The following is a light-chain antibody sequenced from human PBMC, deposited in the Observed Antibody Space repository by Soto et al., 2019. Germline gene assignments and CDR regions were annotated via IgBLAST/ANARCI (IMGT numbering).Light chain of an antibody. CDR2: DVS. CDR3: ASYTSSSTVV. J-gene: IGLJ2*01. V-gene: IGLV2-14*03. Sequence: QSALTQPASVSGSPGQSITISCTGTTSDVGRFNYVSWYQHHPGKAPKLMIYDVSNRPSGLSNRFSGSKSGNTASLTISGLQPEDVADYYCASYTSSSTVVFGGGTKLTVL. CDR1: TSDVGRFNY.